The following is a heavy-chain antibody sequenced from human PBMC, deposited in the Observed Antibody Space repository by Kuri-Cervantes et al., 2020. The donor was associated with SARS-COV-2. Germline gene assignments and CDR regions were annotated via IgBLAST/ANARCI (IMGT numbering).Heavy chain of an antibody. CDR1: GYTFTDYD. Sequence: ASVKVSCKASGYTFTDYDINWVRQTPGEGLEWMGWISAYNGNTNYAQKLQGRVTMTTDTSTSTAYMELRSLRSDDTAVYYCARVVWLRASGGYDYWGQGTLVTVSS. J-gene: IGHJ4*02. CDR2: ISAYNGNT. V-gene: IGHV1-18*01. D-gene: IGHD5-12*01. CDR3: ARVVWLRASGGYDY.